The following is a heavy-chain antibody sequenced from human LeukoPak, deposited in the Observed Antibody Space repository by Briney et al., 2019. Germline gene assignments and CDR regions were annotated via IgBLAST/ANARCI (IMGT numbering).Heavy chain of an antibody. CDR3: AAIVGAYDAFDI. Sequence: GGSLRLSCAASGFTLSSYEMNWVRQAPGKGLEWVSYISSSGSTIYYADSVKGRFTISRDNAKNSLYLQMNSLRAEDTAVYYCAAIVGAYDAFDIWGQGTMVTVSS. CDR1: GFTLSSYE. D-gene: IGHD1-26*01. CDR2: ISSSGSTI. V-gene: IGHV3-48*03. J-gene: IGHJ3*02.